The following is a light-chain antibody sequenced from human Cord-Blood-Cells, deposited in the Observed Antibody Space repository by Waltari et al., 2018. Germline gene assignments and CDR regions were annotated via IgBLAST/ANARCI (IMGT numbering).Light chain of an antibody. J-gene: IGKJ4*01. V-gene: IGKV1-39*01. CDR1: QSISSY. CDR3: QQSYSTMLT. Sequence: DIQMTQSTSPLSGFVGDRVTITCRASQSISSYLNWYQQKPGKATKLLLYAASSLQSGVPSMFSGSGSGTDFTLTISSLQPEDFATYYCQQSYSTMLTFGGGTKVEIK. CDR2: AAS.